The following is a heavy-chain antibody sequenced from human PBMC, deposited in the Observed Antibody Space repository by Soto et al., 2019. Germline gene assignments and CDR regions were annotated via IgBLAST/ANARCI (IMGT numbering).Heavy chain of an antibody. CDR3: ARGGYCSGGSCLTYYYYGMDV. CDR1: GGTFSSYA. D-gene: IGHD2-15*01. Sequence: GASVKVSCKASGGTFSSYAISWVRQAPGQGLEWMGGIIPTFGTANYAQKFQGRVTITADESTSTAYMELSSLRSEDTAVYYCARGGYCSGGSCLTYYYYGMDVWGQGTTFTVSS. CDR2: IIPTFGTA. J-gene: IGHJ6*02. V-gene: IGHV1-69*13.